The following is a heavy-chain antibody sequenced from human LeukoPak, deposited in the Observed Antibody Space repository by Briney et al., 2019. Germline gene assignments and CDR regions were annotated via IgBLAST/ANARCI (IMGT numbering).Heavy chain of an antibody. J-gene: IGHJ4*02. CDR2: IKQDGSEK. Sequence: GGSLRLSCAASGFTFSDHYMSWIRQAPGKGLEWVANIKQDGSEKYYVDSVKGRFTISRDNAKNSLYLQMNSLRAEDTAVYYCARAFWVRGVITRNKYYFDYWGQGTLVTVSS. CDR3: ARAFWVRGVITRNKYYFDY. D-gene: IGHD3-10*01. CDR1: GFTFSDHY. V-gene: IGHV3-7*03.